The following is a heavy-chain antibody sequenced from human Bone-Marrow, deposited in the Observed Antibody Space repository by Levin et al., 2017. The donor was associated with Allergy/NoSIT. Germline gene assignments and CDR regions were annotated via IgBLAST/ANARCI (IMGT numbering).Heavy chain of an antibody. CDR1: GFTFSSYG. CDR3: AKVRRDDSPITMVRGVIIKRTNDY. V-gene: IGHV3-30*18. J-gene: IGHJ4*02. Sequence: GGSLRLSCAASGFTFSSYGMHWVRQAPGKGLEWVAVISYDGSNKYYADSVKGRFTISRDNSKNTLYLQMNSLRAEDTAVYYCAKVRRDDSPITMVRGVIIKRTNDYWGQGTLVTVSS. D-gene: IGHD3-10*01. CDR2: ISYDGSNK.